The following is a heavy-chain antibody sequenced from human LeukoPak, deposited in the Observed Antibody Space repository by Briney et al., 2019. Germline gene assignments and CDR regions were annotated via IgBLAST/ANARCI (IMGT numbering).Heavy chain of an antibody. CDR1: GFTFDDYA. J-gene: IGHJ4*02. Sequence: GRSLRLSCAASGFTFDDYAMHWVRQAPGKGLEWVANLKQDGSEAYYVDSVKGRFTISRDNARNSLYLQMNGLRAEDTAMYYCAKRYSANYQYFFDCWGQGTLVTVST. D-gene: IGHD1-26*01. CDR3: AKRYSANYQYFFDC. CDR2: LKQDGSEA. V-gene: IGHV3-7*01.